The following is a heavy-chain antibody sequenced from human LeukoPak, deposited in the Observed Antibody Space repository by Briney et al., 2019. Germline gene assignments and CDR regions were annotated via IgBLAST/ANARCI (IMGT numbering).Heavy chain of an antibody. Sequence: PSETLSLTCTVSRGSISGSIRSYYWSWLRQPPGKGLEWIGYTSSSGSVNDNPSLRSRVTISVDTSKNQFFLSLSSVSAADTAVYYCARIPLGYSGAYYFDYWGQGTLVTVSP. D-gene: IGHD5-12*01. J-gene: IGHJ4*02. CDR1: RGSISGSIRSYY. CDR3: ARIPLGYSGAYYFDY. CDR2: TSSSGSV. V-gene: IGHV4-4*09.